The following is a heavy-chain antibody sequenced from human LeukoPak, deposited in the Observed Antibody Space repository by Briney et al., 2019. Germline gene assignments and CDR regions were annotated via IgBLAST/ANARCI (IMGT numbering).Heavy chain of an antibody. Sequence: GRSLRLSCAASGFTFSSYAMHWVRQAPGKGLEWVAVISYDGSNKYYAVSVKGLFTISRDKSKITLYLQMNSLRAEDTAVYYCARGSMGAAYYYYYYGMDVWGQGATVTVSS. J-gene: IGHJ6*02. CDR3: ARGSMGAAYYYYYYGMDV. CDR2: ISYDGSNK. CDR1: GFTFSSYA. D-gene: IGHD2-15*01. V-gene: IGHV3-30*04.